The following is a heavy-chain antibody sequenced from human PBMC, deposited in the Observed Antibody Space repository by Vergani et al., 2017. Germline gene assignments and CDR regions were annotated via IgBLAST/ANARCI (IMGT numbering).Heavy chain of an antibody. D-gene: IGHD6-13*01. J-gene: IGHJ6*02. CDR3: AKDITAAAGSGMDV. V-gene: IGHV3-43*02. CDR2: ISGDVGST. CDR1: GFTFDDYA. Sequence: EVQLVESGGGVVQPGGSLRLSCAASGFTFDDYAMHWVREAPGKGLEWVSLISGDVGSTYYADSVKGRFTISRDNSKNSLYLQMNSLRTEDTALYYCAKDITAAAGSGMDVWGQGTTVTVSS.